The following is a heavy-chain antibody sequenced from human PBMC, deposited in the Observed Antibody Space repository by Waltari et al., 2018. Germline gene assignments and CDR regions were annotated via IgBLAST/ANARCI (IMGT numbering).Heavy chain of an antibody. Sequence: EVQLVESGGGLVQPGGSLRLSWAASGFTFGDCALHWVRQVPGKGLEWVSGITWNSGSIGYADSVKGRLTTSRDNAKNSLYLQMNSLRVDDTALYYCAKDRYGDAYDAFDIWGQGTLVTVSS. J-gene: IGHJ3*02. V-gene: IGHV3-9*01. D-gene: IGHD2-21*02. CDR2: ITWNSGSI. CDR1: GFTFGDCA. CDR3: AKDRYGDAYDAFDI.